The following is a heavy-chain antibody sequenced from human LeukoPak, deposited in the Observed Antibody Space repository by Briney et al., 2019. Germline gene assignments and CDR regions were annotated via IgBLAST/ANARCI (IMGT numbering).Heavy chain of an antibody. Sequence: GGSLRLSCAASGFTFSNALTSWVRQAPGKGLEWVGRIKTKTDGGTTDYAAPVKGRFTISRDDSKNALYLQMNSLKTEDTAVYYCTTAGDFWSGYAWYFDYWGQGTLVTVSS. D-gene: IGHD3-3*01. V-gene: IGHV3-15*01. CDR2: IKTKTDGGTT. CDR3: TTAGDFWSGYAWYFDY. CDR1: GFTFSNAL. J-gene: IGHJ4*02.